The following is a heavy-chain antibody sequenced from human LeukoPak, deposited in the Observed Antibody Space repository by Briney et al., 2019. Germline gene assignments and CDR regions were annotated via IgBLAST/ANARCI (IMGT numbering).Heavy chain of an antibody. V-gene: IGHV3-30*02. D-gene: IGHD3-10*01. J-gene: IGHJ5*02. CDR1: GFTFSSYG. CDR2: IRYDGSNK. CDR3: ARDRGGSGNWFDT. Sequence: GGSLRLSCAASGFTFSSYGMHWVRQAPGKGLEWVAFIRYDGSNKYYADSVKGRFTISRDNSKNTLYLQMNSLRAEDTAVYYCARDRGGSGNWFDTWGQGTLVTVSS.